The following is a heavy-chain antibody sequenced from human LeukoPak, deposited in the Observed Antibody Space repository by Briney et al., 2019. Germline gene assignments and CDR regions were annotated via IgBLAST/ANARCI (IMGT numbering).Heavy chain of an antibody. V-gene: IGHV4-59*01. CDR2: IYYSGST. CDR1: GGSISSYY. CDR3: ARSDIVVVPAAIRYYYYMGV. J-gene: IGHJ6*03. D-gene: IGHD2-2*01. Sequence: SETLSLTCTVSGGSISSYYWSWIRQPPGKGLEWIGYIYYSGSTNYNPSLKSRVTISVDTSKNQFSLKLSSVTAADTAVYYCARSDIVVVPAAIRYYYYMGVWGKGTTVTVSS.